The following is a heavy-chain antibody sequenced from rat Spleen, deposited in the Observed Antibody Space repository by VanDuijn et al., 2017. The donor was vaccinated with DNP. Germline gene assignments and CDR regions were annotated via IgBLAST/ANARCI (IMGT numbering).Heavy chain of an antibody. CDR1: GFTFSNYD. D-gene: IGHD1-9*01. CDR3: ARRTYYGYDY. CDR2: ISYDGSST. Sequence: EVQLVESGGGLVQPGRSMKLSCAASGFTFSNYDMAWVRQAPKKGLEWVATISYDGSSTYYRDSVKGRFTISRDNAKSTLYLQRDSLRSEDTATYYCARRTYYGYDYWGQGVMVTVSS. J-gene: IGHJ2*01. V-gene: IGHV5-7*01.